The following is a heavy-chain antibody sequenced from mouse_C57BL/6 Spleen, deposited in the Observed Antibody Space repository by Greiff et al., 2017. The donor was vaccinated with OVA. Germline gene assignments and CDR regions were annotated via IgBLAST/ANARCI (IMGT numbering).Heavy chain of an antibody. V-gene: IGHV7-3*01. CDR2: IRNKGNGYTT. D-gene: IGHD1-1*01. Sequence: DVMLVESGGGLVQPGGSLSLSCAASGFTFTAYYMSWVRQPPGKALEWLGLIRNKGNGYTTEYSASVKGRFTISRDNSQSILYLQMNDLRTEDSTTYYSARYPLYCGGSYPYYFDDWGKGTTLTVSS. J-gene: IGHJ2*01. CDR3: ARYPLYCGGSYPYYFDD. CDR1: GFTFTAYY.